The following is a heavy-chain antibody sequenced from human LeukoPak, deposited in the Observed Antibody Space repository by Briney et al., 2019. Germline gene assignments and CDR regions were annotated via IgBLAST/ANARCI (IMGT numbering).Heavy chain of an antibody. CDR1: GFTFSKYS. Sequence: GGSLRLSCAASGFTFSKYSMNWVRQAPGKGLEWVSSISSSSTYIYYSDSLKGRFTISRDNAKNSLYLQMNSLRVEDTAVYYCARDVKGRRYYYMDVWGKGTTVTVSS. CDR2: ISSSSTYI. D-gene: IGHD3-10*01. V-gene: IGHV3-21*01. CDR3: ARDVKGRRYYYMDV. J-gene: IGHJ6*03.